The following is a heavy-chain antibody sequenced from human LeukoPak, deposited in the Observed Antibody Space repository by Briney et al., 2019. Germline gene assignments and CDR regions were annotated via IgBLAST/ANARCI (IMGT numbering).Heavy chain of an antibody. Sequence: GGSLRLSCAASGFTFSSYSMNWVRQAPGKGLEWVSSISSSSSYIYYADSVKGRFTISRDNAKNSLYLQMNSLRAEDTAVYYCAREHPDYYYMDVWGKGTTVTVSS. V-gene: IGHV3-21*01. CDR2: ISSSSSYI. J-gene: IGHJ6*03. CDR3: AREHPDYYYMDV. CDR1: GFTFSSYS.